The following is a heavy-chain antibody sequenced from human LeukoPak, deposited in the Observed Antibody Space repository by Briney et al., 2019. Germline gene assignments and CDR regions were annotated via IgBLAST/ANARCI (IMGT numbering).Heavy chain of an antibody. Sequence: GGSPRLSCAAFGFIVSSNYMSWVRQAPGKGLEWVSVIYTGGSTYYADSVKGRFTISRDNSKNTLYLQMNSLRAEDTAVYYCARAFGDYPIYYWGQGTLVTVSS. CDR2: IYTGGST. V-gene: IGHV3-53*01. J-gene: IGHJ4*02. D-gene: IGHD4-17*01. CDR1: GFIVSSNY. CDR3: ARAFGDYPIYY.